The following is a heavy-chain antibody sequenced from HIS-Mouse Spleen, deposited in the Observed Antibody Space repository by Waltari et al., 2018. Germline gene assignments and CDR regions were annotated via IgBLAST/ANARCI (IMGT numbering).Heavy chain of an antibody. D-gene: IGHD3-3*01. V-gene: IGHV3-48*01. Sequence: WTRQAPGKGLAWVSYIRSSSSTTYYADSVKGRFTISRDNAKNSLYLQMNSLRAEDTAVYYCASGVSPTYYDFWSGLIGFDYWGQGTLVTVSS. CDR2: IRSSSSTT. J-gene: IGHJ4*02. CDR3: ASGVSPTYYDFWSGLIGFDY.